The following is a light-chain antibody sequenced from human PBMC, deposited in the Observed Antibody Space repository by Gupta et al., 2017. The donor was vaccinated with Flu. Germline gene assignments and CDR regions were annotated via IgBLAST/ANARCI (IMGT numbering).Light chain of an antibody. CDR1: SGSIGLNY. CDR2: EDD. CDR3: QSYEV. J-gene: IGLJ2*01. V-gene: IGLV6-57*01. Sequence: NFMLTQPHSVSGSPGKTFTISCTRSSGSIGLNYVQWYQQRPGTSPKNVIYEDDQRPSGVPDRFSGSIDRSSNSASLTISGLKTEDEAEYYCQSYEVFGGGTKLTVL.